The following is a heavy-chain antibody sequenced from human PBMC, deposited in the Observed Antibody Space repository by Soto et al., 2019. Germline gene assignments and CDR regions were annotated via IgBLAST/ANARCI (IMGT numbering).Heavy chain of an antibody. D-gene: IGHD3-22*01. V-gene: IGHV3-23*01. CDR2: ISGSAGTT. CDR3: AKDVGDIDISGYYYPYYGMDV. J-gene: IGHJ6*02. Sequence: EVQLLESGGGLVQPGGSLRLSCAASGLTFSRYAMKWVLQAPGKGLEWVSSISGSAGTTYYADSVKGGFTISIDNSKNTLYLQMNRLRSEDTAVYYCAKDVGDIDISGYYYPYYGMDVWGQGTTFTVSS. CDR1: GLTFSRYA.